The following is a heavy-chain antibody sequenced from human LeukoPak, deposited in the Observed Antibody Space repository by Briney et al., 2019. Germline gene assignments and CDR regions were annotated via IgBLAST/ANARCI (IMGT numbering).Heavy chain of an antibody. CDR2: ISYDGSNK. D-gene: IGHD5-12*01. CDR1: GFTFSSYG. J-gene: IGHJ4*02. Sequence: GGSLRLSCAASGFTFSSYGMHWVRQAPGKGLEWVAVISYDGSNKYYADSVKGRFTISRDNSKNTLYLQMNSLRAEDTAVYYCAKDATRAATIGHTLDYWGQGTLVTVSS. V-gene: IGHV3-30*18. CDR3: AKDATRAATIGHTLDY.